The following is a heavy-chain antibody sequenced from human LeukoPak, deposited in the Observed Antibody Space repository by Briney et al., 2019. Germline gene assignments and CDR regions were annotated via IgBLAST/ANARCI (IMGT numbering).Heavy chain of an antibody. CDR2: IIPIFGTA. CDR3: ARQGDVGGWYRNWFDP. J-gene: IGHJ5*02. Sequence: ASVKVSCKASGGTFSSYAVSWVRQAPGQGLEWMGGIIPIFGTANYAQKFQGRVTITADESTSTAYMELSSLRSEDTAVYYCARQGDVGGWYRNWFDPWGQGTLVTVSS. V-gene: IGHV1-69*13. CDR1: GGTFSSYA. D-gene: IGHD6-19*01.